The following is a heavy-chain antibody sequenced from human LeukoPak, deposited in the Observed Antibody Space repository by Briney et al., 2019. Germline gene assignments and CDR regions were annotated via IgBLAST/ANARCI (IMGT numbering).Heavy chain of an antibody. CDR2: MNPNSGNT. CDR1: GYTFTSYD. Sequence: ASVKVSCKASGYTFTSYDINWVRQATGQGLEWMGWMNPNSGNTGYAQKFQGRVTITRNTSISTAYMELSSLRSEDTAVYYCARVSFYDFWSGYYTHWFDPWGQGTLVTVSS. V-gene: IGHV1-8*03. CDR3: ARVSFYDFWSGYYTHWFDP. J-gene: IGHJ5*02. D-gene: IGHD3-3*01.